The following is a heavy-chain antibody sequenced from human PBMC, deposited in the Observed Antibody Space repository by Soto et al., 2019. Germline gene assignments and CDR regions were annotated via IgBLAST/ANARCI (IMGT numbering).Heavy chain of an antibody. CDR1: GFTFSSYS. J-gene: IGHJ6*02. Sequence: GGSLRLSCAASGFTFSSYSMSWVRQPPGKGLEWVSSFSSSSSYIYYADSVKGRFTISRDNAKNSLYLQMNSLRAEDTAVYYCARDSGIAAAVGSLDYYYYYGMDVWGQGTTVTVSS. D-gene: IGHD6-13*01. CDR2: FSSSSSYI. V-gene: IGHV3-21*01. CDR3: ARDSGIAAAVGSLDYYYYYGMDV.